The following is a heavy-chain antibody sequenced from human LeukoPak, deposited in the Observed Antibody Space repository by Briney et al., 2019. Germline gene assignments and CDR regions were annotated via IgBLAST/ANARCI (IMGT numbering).Heavy chain of an antibody. D-gene: IGHD5-18*01. J-gene: IGHJ4*02. CDR1: GGSISSGSYY. Sequence: SQTLSLTCTVSGGSISSGSYYWSWIRQPAGKGLEWIGRIYTSGSTNYNPSLKSRVTISVDTSKNQFSLKLSSVTAADTAVYYCASSGYSYGYYFDYWGRGTLVTVSS. CDR3: ASSGYSYGYYFDY. V-gene: IGHV4-61*02. CDR2: IYTSGST.